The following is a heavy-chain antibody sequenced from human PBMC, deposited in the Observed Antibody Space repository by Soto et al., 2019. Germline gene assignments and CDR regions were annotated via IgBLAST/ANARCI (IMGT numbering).Heavy chain of an antibody. J-gene: IGHJ4*02. CDR1: GGSFSGYY. Sequence: QVQLQQWGAGLLKPSETLSLTCAVYGGSFSGYYWSWIRQPPGKGLEWIGEINHSGSTNYNPSLKSRVTISVDTSKNQFSLKLSSVTAADTAVYYCARGSQVGATHYWGQGTLVTVSS. CDR3: ARGSQVGATHY. V-gene: IGHV4-34*01. CDR2: INHSGST. D-gene: IGHD1-26*01.